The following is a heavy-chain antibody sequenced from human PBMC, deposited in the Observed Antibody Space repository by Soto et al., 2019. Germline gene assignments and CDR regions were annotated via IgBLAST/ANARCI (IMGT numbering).Heavy chain of an antibody. D-gene: IGHD2-2*02. CDR3: ARDKVPAAIPNWFDP. V-gene: IGHV4-59*12. J-gene: IGHJ5*02. Sequence: SETLSLTYSVSGVYISSYFWSWIRHPPGKGLEWIGSVYYSGSTNYNPSLKSRVTMSVDTSKNQFSLKLSSVTAADTAVYYCARDKVPAAIPNWFDPWGQGTLVTVSS. CDR2: VYYSGST. CDR1: GVYISSYF.